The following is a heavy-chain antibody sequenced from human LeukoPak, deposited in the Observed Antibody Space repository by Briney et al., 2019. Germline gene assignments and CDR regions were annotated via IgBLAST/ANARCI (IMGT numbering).Heavy chain of an antibody. CDR3: ARALTTPTDHLIDY. V-gene: IGHV4-34*01. J-gene: IGHJ4*02. CDR2: IHHSGST. D-gene: IGHD4-17*01. CDR1: RGSFSGYY. Sequence: SETLSLTCAVYRGSFSGYYWSWIRQPPGKGLEWIGEIHHSGSTNYNPSLKSRVTISVDTSKNQFSMKLSSVTAADTAVYYCARALTTPTDHLIDYWGQGTLVTVSS.